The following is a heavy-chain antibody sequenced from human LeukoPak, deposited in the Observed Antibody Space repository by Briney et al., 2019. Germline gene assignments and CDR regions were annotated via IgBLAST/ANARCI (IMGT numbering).Heavy chain of an antibody. D-gene: IGHD1-7*01. Sequence: SETLSLTCTVSGGSTSSYYWSWIRQPPGKGLEWIGYIYYSESTNYNPSLRSRVTISVDTSKNQFSLKLSSVTAADTAVYYCARGPRYNWNYGWYMDVWGKGTTVTVSS. V-gene: IGHV4-59*01. CDR1: GGSTSSYY. J-gene: IGHJ6*03. CDR2: IYYSEST. CDR3: ARGPRYNWNYGWYMDV.